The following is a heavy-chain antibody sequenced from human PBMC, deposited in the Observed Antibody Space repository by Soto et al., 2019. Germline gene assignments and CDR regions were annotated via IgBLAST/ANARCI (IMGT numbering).Heavy chain of an antibody. CDR3: ARQYYDSSGYPSRVHYYYGMDV. J-gene: IGHJ6*02. V-gene: IGHV5-10-1*01. CDR2: IDPSDSYT. D-gene: IGHD3-22*01. Sequence: GESLKISCKGSGYSFTSYWISWVRQMPGKGLEWMGRIDPSDSYTNYSPSFQGHVTISADKSISTAYLQWSSLKASDTAMYYCARQYYDSSGYPSRVHYYYGMDVWRQGTTVTVSS. CDR1: GYSFTSYW.